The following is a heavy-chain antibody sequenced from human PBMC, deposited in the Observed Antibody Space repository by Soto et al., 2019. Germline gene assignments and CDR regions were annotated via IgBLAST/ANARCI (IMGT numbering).Heavy chain of an antibody. Sequence: LRLSCVVSGFTFSNYGMSWVRQAPGKGLQWVSTVSGNGENTYYAESVRGRFTISRDTSKNTLYLQMNSLRVEDTAVYYCARLPGGTAPSPAYWGQGTPVTVSS. CDR2: VSGNGENT. J-gene: IGHJ4*02. CDR3: ARLPGGTAPSPAY. CDR1: GFTFSNYG. D-gene: IGHD3-16*01. V-gene: IGHV3-23*01.